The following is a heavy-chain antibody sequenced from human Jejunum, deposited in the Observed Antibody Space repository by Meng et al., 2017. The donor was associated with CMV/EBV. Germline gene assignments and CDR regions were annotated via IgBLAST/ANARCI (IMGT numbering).Heavy chain of an antibody. V-gene: IGHV3-11*04. D-gene: IGHD3-16*01. CDR2: ISSAANII. Sequence: WEASGFSLSNYSMSWIRQAPGKGLNWVSYISSAANIIYYADSVKGRFTISRGNAKNSLYLQLNSLRPEDTAVYYCARGGRTRKVDYWGQGTLVTVSS. CDR3: ARGGRTRKVDY. J-gene: IGHJ4*02. CDR1: GFSLSNYS.